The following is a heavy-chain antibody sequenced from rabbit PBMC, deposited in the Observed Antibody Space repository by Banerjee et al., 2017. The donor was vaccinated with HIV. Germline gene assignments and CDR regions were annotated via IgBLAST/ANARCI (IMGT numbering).Heavy chain of an antibody. D-gene: IGHD4-1*01. CDR2: INVVTGKA. CDR3: ARDLPDVIGWNFGW. Sequence: QQQLVESGGGLVKPGASLTLTCKASGFSFSNKGVMCWVRQAPGKGLEWIACINVVTGKAVYATWAKGRYTFSKTSSTMVTLEMTSLTGADTATYFCARDLPDVIGWNFGWWGQGTLVTVS. V-gene: IGHV1S45*01. CDR1: GFSFSNKGV. J-gene: IGHJ3*01.